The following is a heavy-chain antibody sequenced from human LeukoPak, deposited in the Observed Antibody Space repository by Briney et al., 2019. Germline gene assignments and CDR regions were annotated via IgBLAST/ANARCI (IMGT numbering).Heavy chain of an antibody. D-gene: IGHD2-15*01. J-gene: IGHJ5*02. CDR2: IYYSGST. CDR3: AGKAYSDWFDP. Sequence: SETLSLTCTVSGGSISSSSYYWGWIRQPPGKGLEWIGSIYYSGSTCYNPSLKSRVTISVDTSKNQFSLKLSSVTAADTAVYYCAGKAYSDWFDPWGQGTLVTVSS. V-gene: IGHV4-39*01. CDR1: GGSISSSSYY.